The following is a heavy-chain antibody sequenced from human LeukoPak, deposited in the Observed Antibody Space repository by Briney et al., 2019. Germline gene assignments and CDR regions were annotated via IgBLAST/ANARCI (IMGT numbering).Heavy chain of an antibody. D-gene: IGHD2-8*01. V-gene: IGHV1-18*01. CDR1: GYTFTSDG. CDR2: ISAYNGNT. CDR3: AGAGGHHCALMVYAIKGCRGNGMDV. J-gene: IGHJ6*02. Sequence: ASVKVSCKASGYTFTSDGISWVRQAPGQGLEWMGWISAYNGNTNYAQKLQGRVTMTTDTSTSTAYMELRSLRSDDTAVYYCAGAGGHHCALMVYAIKGCRGNGMDVWGQGTTVTVSS.